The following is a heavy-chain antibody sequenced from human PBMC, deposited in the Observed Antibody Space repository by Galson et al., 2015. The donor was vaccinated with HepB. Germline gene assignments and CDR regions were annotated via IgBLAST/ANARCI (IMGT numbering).Heavy chain of an antibody. CDR2: ISYDGSNK. CDR3: AKAIAAAGTSFDY. J-gene: IGHJ4*02. Sequence: SLRLSCAASGFTFSSYGMHWVRQAPGKGLEWVAVISYDGSNKYYADSVKGRFTISRDNPKNTLYLQMNSLRAEDTAVYYCAKAIAAAGTSFDYWGQGTLVTVSS. V-gene: IGHV3-30*18. CDR1: GFTFSSYG. D-gene: IGHD6-13*01.